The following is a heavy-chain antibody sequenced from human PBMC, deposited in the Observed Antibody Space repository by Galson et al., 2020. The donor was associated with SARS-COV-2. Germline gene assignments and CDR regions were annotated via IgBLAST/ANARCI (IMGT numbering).Heavy chain of an antibody. Sequence: SETLSLTCTVSGGSISSYYWSWIRQPPGKGLEWIGYIYYSGSTNYNPSLKSRVTISVDTSKNQFSLKLSSVTAADTAVYYCARVPGSSALFDYWGQGTLVTVSS. CDR2: IYYSGST. CDR3: ARVPGSSALFDY. J-gene: IGHJ4*02. CDR1: GGSISSYY. D-gene: IGHD6-6*01. V-gene: IGHV4-59*01.